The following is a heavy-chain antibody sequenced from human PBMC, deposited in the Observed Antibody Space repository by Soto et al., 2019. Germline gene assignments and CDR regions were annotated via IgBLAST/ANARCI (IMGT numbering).Heavy chain of an antibody. CDR1: GYNFGSYW. CDR2: IYPGDSDA. CDR3: ARQNYYRSRYFDY. V-gene: IGHV5-51*01. Sequence: GESLKISCEGSGYNFGSYWIGWVRQMPGKGLEWMGTIYPGDSDATYSPSFQGQVTISADKSIRTAYLQWSSLKASDTAIYYCARQNYYRSRYFDYWGQGTLVTVYS. J-gene: IGHJ4*02. D-gene: IGHD3-10*01.